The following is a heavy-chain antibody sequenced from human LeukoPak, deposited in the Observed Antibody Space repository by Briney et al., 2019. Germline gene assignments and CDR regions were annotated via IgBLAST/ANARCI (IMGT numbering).Heavy chain of an antibody. CDR2: ISSSSSYI. V-gene: IGHV3-21*01. D-gene: IGHD5-24*01. CDR3: AREGDVEMATIDN. J-gene: IGHJ4*02. Sequence: GGSLRLSCAGSGFTFSSSAMTWVRQAPGKGLEWVSSISSSSSYIYYADSVKGRFTISRDNAKNSLYLQMNSLRAEDTAVYYCAREGDVEMATIDNWGQGTLVTVSS. CDR1: GFTFSSSA.